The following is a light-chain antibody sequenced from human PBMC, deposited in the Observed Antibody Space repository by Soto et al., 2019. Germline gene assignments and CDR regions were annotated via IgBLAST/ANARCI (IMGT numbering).Light chain of an antibody. J-gene: IGKJ5*01. CDR2: DSS. CDR1: QDITNY. CDR3: QQFDSPPRT. Sequence: DIQMTQSPSSLSASVGARVTIICQASQDITNYLNWYQQKPGKAPKLLIHDSSNLETGVPSRFSGSGSGTYFSFPISSLQPEDIATYFCQQFDSPPRTFGQGTRLEIK. V-gene: IGKV1-33*01.